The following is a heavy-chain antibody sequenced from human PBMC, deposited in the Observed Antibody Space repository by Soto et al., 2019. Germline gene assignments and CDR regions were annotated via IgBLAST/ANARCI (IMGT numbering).Heavy chain of an antibody. CDR3: ARHYGANGHMDC. V-gene: IGHV4-31*03. Sequence: SETLSLTCTVSGGSISSGGYYWSWIRQHPGKGLEWIGYIYYSGSTYYNPSLKSRVTISVDTSKNQFTLKLSSVTAADTAVYYCARHYGANGHMDCWGQGTLVTVSS. CDR2: IYYSGST. D-gene: IGHD4-17*01. J-gene: IGHJ4*02. CDR1: GGSISSGGYY.